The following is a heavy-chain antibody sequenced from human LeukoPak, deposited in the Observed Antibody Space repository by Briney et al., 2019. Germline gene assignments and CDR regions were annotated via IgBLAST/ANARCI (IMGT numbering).Heavy chain of an antibody. V-gene: IGHV4-59*01. Sequence: SETLSLTRTVSGGSISSYYWSWIRQPPGKGLEWIGYIYYSESTNYNPSLKSRVTISVDTSKNQFSLRLSSVTAADTAVYYCARDYYYHYGMDVWGQGTTVTVSS. J-gene: IGHJ6*02. CDR2: IYYSEST. CDR1: GGSISSYY. CDR3: ARDYYYHYGMDV.